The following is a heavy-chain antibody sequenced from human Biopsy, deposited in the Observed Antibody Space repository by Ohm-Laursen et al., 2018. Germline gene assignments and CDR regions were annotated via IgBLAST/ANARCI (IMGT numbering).Heavy chain of an antibody. D-gene: IGHD6-19*01. Sequence: ETLSLTCSASGDSISFPYWGWFRQPPGKGLEYIGSTHDTGTTDYSPSLKTRVSLSVDTSTKVFSLILSSVTAADTAVYYCAAGATWLVHYWGQGTLVTVSS. V-gene: IGHV4-59*11. CDR1: GDSISFPY. CDR3: AAGATWLVHY. CDR2: THDTGTT. J-gene: IGHJ4*02.